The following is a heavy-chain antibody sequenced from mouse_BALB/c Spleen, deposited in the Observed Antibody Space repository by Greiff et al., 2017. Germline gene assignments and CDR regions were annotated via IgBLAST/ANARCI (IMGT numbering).Heavy chain of an antibody. CDR1: GYSITSDYA. V-gene: IGHV3-2*02. CDR2: ISYSGST. Sequence: DVKLVESGPGLVKPSQSLSLTCTVTGYSITSDYAWNWIRQFPGNKLEWMGYISYSGSTSYNPSLKSRISITRDTSKNQFFLQLNSVTTEDTATYYCARQTSFAYWGQGTLVTVSA. J-gene: IGHJ3*01. CDR3: ARQTSFAY.